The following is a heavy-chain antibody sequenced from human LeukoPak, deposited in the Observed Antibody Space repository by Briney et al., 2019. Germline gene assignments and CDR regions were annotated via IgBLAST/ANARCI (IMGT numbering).Heavy chain of an antibody. D-gene: IGHD1-26*01. CDR1: GFSISRYY. Sequence: PGETLSLSCTASGFSISRYYLSWIRQAPGKGLEWVGCIYCSGSTSYNPSLKSRVTITVDKSSNQFFLQQTSMTAADTTVYYCAGERRIAGATVSDYWRGGTLLTVSS. CDR2: IYCSGST. CDR3: AGERRIAGATVSDY. J-gene: IGHJ4*02. V-gene: IGHV4-59*01.